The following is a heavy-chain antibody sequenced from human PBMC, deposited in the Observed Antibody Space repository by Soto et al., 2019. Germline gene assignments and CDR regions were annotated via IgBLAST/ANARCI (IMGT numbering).Heavy chain of an antibody. D-gene: IGHD6-19*01. CDR1: GFTFSNAW. V-gene: IGHV3-15*07. Sequence: EVQLVESGGGLVKPGGSLRLSCAASGFTFSNAWMNWVRQAPGKGLEWVGRIKSKTDGGTTDYAAPVKGRFTISRDDSKNTLYLQMNSLKTEDTAVYYCTTRGRIAVAGKVVELNYYYGMDVWGQGTTVTVSS. J-gene: IGHJ6*02. CDR3: TTRGRIAVAGKVVELNYYYGMDV. CDR2: IKSKTDGGTT.